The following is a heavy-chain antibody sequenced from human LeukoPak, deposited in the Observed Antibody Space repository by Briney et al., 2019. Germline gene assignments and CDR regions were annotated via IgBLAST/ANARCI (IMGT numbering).Heavy chain of an antibody. CDR3: ARAKSSSVQYYYYYTDV. CDR1: GGSISSGSYY. J-gene: IGHJ6*03. Sequence: SETLSLTCTVSGGSISSGSYYWSWIRQPAGKGLEWIGRIYISGSTNYNPALKSRVTISVDTSKNQFSLKLSSVTAADTAVYYCARAKSSSVQYYYYYTDVWGKGTTVTVSS. CDR2: IYISGST. D-gene: IGHD1-1*01. V-gene: IGHV4-61*02.